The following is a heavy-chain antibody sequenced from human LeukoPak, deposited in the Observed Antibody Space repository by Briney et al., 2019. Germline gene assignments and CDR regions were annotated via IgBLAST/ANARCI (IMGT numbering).Heavy chain of an antibody. V-gene: IGHV3-21*01. D-gene: IGHD6-13*01. CDR1: GSSGTTNY. CDR2: LSGNGDNT. J-gene: IGHJ4*02. Sequence: GGSLRLSCAASGSSGTTNYMNWVRQAPGRGLEWVSHLSGNGDNTYYADSVKGRFTISRDNAKNSLYLQVYSLTVEDTATYYCARLRTGRFSTSWFDYWGQGSLVTVSS. CDR3: ARLRTGRFSTSWFDY.